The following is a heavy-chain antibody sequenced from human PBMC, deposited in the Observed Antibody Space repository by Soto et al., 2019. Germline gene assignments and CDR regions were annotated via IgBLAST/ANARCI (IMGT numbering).Heavy chain of an antibody. CDR3: AREEVVVVAATLGYYGMDV. CDR1: GFTFSSYS. J-gene: IGHJ6*02. CDR2: ISSSSSYI. V-gene: IGHV3-21*01. D-gene: IGHD2-15*01. Sequence: EVQLVESGGGLVKPGGSLRLSCAASGFTFSSYSMNWVRQAPGKGLEWVSSISSSSSYIYYADSVKGRFTISRDNAKNSLYLQKNSLRAEDTAVYYCAREEVVVVAATLGYYGMDVWGQGTTVTVSS.